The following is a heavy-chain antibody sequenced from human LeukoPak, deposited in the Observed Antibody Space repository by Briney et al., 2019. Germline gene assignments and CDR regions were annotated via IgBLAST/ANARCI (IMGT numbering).Heavy chain of an antibody. CDR2: IIPILGIA. CDR1: GYTFTSYG. CDR3: ARALYHYDSSGYSEYYFDY. Sequence: ASVKVSCKASGYTFTSYGISWVRQAPGQGLEWMGRIIPILGIANYAQKFQGRVTITADKSTSTAYMELSSLRSEDTAVYYCARALYHYDSSGYSEYYFDYWGQGTLVTVSS. J-gene: IGHJ4*02. D-gene: IGHD3-22*01. V-gene: IGHV1-69*04.